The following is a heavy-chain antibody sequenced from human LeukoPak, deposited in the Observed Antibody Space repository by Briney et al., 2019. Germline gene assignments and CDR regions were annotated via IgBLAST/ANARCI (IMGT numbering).Heavy chain of an antibody. CDR1: AFTFSSYE. J-gene: IGHJ4*02. D-gene: IGHD1-26*01. CDR3: ARALYSGTSDY. Sequence: PGGSLRLSCAAYAFTFSSYEMNWVRQAPGRGLEWVSFISSSGSYIYYADSVKGRFTISRDNAKNSLYLQMNSLRVEDSAVYYCARALYSGTSDYWGQGTLVTVSS. V-gene: IGHV3-21*01. CDR2: ISSSGSYI.